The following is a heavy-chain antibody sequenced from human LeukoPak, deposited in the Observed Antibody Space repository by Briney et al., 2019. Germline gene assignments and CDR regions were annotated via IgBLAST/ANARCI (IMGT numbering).Heavy chain of an antibody. CDR3: ARYAPGMVRGVTRGYYYYMDV. V-gene: IGHV1-46*01. D-gene: IGHD3-10*01. CDR2: INPSGGST. Sequence: ASVKVSCKASGYTFTSYYLHWVRQAPGQGLEWMGMINPSGGSTSYAQKFQGRVTTTRDTSISTAYMELSRLRSDDTAVYYCARYAPGMVRGVTRGYYYYMDVWGKGTTVTVSS. CDR1: GYTFTSYY. J-gene: IGHJ6*03.